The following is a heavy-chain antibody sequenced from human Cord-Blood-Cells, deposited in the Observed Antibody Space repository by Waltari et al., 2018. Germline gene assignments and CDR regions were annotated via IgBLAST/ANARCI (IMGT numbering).Heavy chain of an antibody. J-gene: IGHJ4*02. CDR2: IYPGDSDT. Sequence: EVQLVQSGAEVKKPGESLKISCRGYGYSFTSYWIGSLRQMPVKGLEWMGSIYPGDSDTRYSPSFQGQVTISADKSISNAYLQWSSLKAADTAMYYCARLASSLSYYFDYWGQGTLVTVSS. D-gene: IGHD6-6*01. V-gene: IGHV5-51*01. CDR1: GYSFTSYW. CDR3: ARLASSLSYYFDY.